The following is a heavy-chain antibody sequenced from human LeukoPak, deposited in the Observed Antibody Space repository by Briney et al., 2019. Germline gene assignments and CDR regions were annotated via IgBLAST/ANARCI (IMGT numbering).Heavy chain of an antibody. CDR2: FSGTGEIT. D-gene: IGHD6-13*01. Sequence: RSGGSLRLSCAASGFTFSSYSMSWVRQAPGKGLEWVSTFSGTGEITYYADSVKGRFTISRDNSRNTLYLQMDSLRAEDTAVYYCARDPFGVAAAGRRFDPWGQGTLVTVSS. V-gene: IGHV3-23*01. J-gene: IGHJ5*02. CDR3: ARDPFGVAAAGRRFDP. CDR1: GFTFSSYS.